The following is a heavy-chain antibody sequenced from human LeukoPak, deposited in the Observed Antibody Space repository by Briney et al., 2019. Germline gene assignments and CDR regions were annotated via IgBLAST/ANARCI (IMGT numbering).Heavy chain of an antibody. CDR3: ARGYCSGGSCLDY. J-gene: IGHJ4*02. CDR1: GFTFGSYS. D-gene: IGHD2-15*01. V-gene: IGHV3-21*01. Sequence: GGSLRLSCAASGFTFGSYSMTWVRQAPGKGLEWVSSISSSSTYIYYADSVKGRFTISRDNAKNSLYLQMNSLRAEDTAVYYCARGYCSGGSCLDYWGQGTLVTVSS. CDR2: ISSSSTYI.